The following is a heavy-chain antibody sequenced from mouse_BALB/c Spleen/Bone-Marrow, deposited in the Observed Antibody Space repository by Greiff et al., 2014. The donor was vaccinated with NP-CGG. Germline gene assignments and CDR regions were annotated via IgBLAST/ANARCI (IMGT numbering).Heavy chain of an antibody. CDR2: IDPSTSET. J-gene: IGHJ4*01. CDR1: DYTFTTYW. Sequence: QLQQSXPDLVRPGSSVKMSCKASDYTFTTYWMHWVKQRPGQGLEWIGMIDPSTSETRLNQKFKDKATLIVDKSSNTAYMQLGSLTSEDSAVYYCARRTLAMDYWGQGTSVTVSS. CDR3: ARRTLAMDY. V-gene: IGHV1-52*01.